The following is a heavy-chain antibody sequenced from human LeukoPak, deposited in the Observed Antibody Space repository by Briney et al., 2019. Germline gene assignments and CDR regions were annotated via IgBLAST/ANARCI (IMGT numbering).Heavy chain of an antibody. V-gene: IGHV3-48*04. CDR2: ISSSSSTI. J-gene: IGHJ2*01. CDR3: ARDLTPSCFDL. CDR1: GFTFSSYS. Sequence: PGGSLRLSCAASGFTFSSYSMNWVRQAPGKGLEWVSYISSSSSTIYHADSVKGRFTISRDNAKNSLYLQMNSLRAEDTAVYYCARDLTPSCFDLWGRGTLVTVSS.